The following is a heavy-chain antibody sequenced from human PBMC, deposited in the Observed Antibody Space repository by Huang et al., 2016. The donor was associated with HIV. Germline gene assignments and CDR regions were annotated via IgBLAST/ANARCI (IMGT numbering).Heavy chain of an antibody. CDR1: GDFISSTNYY. D-gene: IGHD6-13*01. CDR3: ASQHIGAAATWF. V-gene: IGHV4-39*01. Sequence: QLQLQESGPGQVKPSETLSLTCTVSGDFISSTNYYWGWIRQSPGKGLEWVGSVYQSGSTNYNPSLKSRVTLSGDTSRNQLSLRLNAVTAADTAVYYCASQHIGAAATWFWGRGTQVAVSS. CDR2: VYQSGST. J-gene: IGHJ4*02.